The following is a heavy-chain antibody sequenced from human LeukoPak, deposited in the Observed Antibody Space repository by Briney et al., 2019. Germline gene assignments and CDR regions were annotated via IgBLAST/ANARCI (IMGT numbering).Heavy chain of an antibody. V-gene: IGHV3-53*01. CDR3: AREGSYDGSTMWYFDY. CDR2: IYSGGTI. CDR1: GFTVSSNY. Sequence: GGSLRLSCAASGFTVSSNYMAWVRQAPGKGLEWVSVIYSGGTIYYADSVKGRFTISRDNSKNTLYLQMKSLRAEDTAVYYCAREGSYDGSTMWYFDYWGQGTLVTVSS. J-gene: IGHJ4*02. D-gene: IGHD3-22*01.